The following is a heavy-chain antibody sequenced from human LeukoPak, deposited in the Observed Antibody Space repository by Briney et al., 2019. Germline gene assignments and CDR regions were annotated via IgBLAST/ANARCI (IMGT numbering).Heavy chain of an antibody. CDR3: ARVDSSSEHDPYYYYYMDV. CDR1: GGSISSYY. J-gene: IGHJ6*03. CDR2: IYYSGST. D-gene: IGHD6-13*01. Sequence: PSETLSLTCTVSGGSISSYYWSWIRQPPGKGLEWIGYIYYSGSTNYNPSLKSRVTISVDTSKNQFSLKLSSVTAADTAVYYCARVDSSSEHDPYYYYYMDVWGKGTTVTVSS. V-gene: IGHV4-59*08.